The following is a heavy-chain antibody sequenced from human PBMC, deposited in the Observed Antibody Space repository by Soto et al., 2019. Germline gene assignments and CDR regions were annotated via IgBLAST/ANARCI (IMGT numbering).Heavy chain of an antibody. V-gene: IGHV3-23*01. CDR2: ITGSGGST. Sequence: GSLRLSCAASGFTFSTYAMSWVRQAPWKGLEWVSGITGSGGSTYYADSVKGRFTISRDNSKNMLYLQMNSLRADDTAVYYCAKGSRASRPYYFDYWGQGTLVTVSS. CDR1: GFTFSTYA. CDR3: AKGSRASRPYYFDY. D-gene: IGHD6-6*01. J-gene: IGHJ4*02.